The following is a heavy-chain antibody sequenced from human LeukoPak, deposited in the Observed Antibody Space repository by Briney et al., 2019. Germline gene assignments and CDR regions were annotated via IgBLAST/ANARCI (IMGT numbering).Heavy chain of an antibody. CDR3: ARVSFGGVIVAQDY. CDR1: GSSFSGYV. V-gene: IGHV4-34*01. D-gene: IGHD3-16*02. Sequence: PSETLSLTCAVYGSSFSGYVWSWIRPPPGKGLEWMGEINYSGSANYNESLKSRASVSVDKSKNQFSLRLTSVTAADTAVYYCARVSFGGVIVAQDYWGQGTLVTVSS. CDR2: INYSGSA. J-gene: IGHJ4*02.